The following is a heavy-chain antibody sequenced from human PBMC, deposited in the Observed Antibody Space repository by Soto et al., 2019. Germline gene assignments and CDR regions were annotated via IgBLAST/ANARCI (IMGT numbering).Heavy chain of an antibody. CDR2: IYYSGST. J-gene: IGHJ4*02. CDR1: GGSISSSSYY. CDR3: ARLSSWYAY. D-gene: IGHD6-13*01. Sequence: SETLSLTCTVSGGSISSSSYYWGWIRQPPGKGLEWIGSIYYSGSTYYNPSLKSRVTISVDTSKNQFSLKLSSVTAADTAVYYCARLSSWYAYWGQGTLVTVSS. V-gene: IGHV4-39*01.